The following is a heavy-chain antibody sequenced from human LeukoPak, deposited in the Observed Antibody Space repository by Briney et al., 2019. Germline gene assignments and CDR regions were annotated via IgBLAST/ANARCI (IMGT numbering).Heavy chain of an antibody. J-gene: IGHJ4*02. CDR2: VNHSGST. D-gene: IGHD3-3*01. CDR1: GGSFSGYY. Sequence: SETLSLTCAVYGGSFSGYYWSWIRQPPGKGLEWIGEVNHSGSTNYNPSLKSRVTISVDTSKNQFSLKLSSVTAADTAVYYCARGYYDFWSGYYVHPGYWGQGTLVTVSS. CDR3: ARGYYDFWSGYYVHPGY. V-gene: IGHV4-34*01.